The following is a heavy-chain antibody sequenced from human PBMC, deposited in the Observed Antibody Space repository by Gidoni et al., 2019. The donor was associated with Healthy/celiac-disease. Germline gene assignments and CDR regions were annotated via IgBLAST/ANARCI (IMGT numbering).Heavy chain of an antibody. Sequence: QVQLVESGGGVVQPGRSLRLPCAASGFTFSSYGMHWVRQAPGKGLEWVAVIWYDGSNKYYADSVKGRFTISRDNSKNTLYLQMNSLRAEDTAVYYWARSVTTLAYYYYGMDVWGQGTTVTVSS. CDR2: IWYDGSNK. CDR1: GFTFSSYG. CDR3: ARSVTTLAYYYYGMDV. V-gene: IGHV3-33*01. J-gene: IGHJ6*02. D-gene: IGHD4-4*01.